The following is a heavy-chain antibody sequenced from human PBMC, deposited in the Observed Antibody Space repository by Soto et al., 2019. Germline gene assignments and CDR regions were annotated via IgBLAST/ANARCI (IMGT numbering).Heavy chain of an antibody. Sequence: PSETLSLTCTVSGGSISSYYWSWIRQPPGKGLEWIGYIYYSGSTNYNPSLKSRVTISVDTSKNQFSLKLSSVTAADTAVYYCARFERDSSSSFNWFDPWGQGTLVTVSS. CDR2: IYYSGST. CDR3: ARFERDSSSSFNWFDP. J-gene: IGHJ5*02. CDR1: GGSISSYY. V-gene: IGHV4-59*01. D-gene: IGHD6-6*01.